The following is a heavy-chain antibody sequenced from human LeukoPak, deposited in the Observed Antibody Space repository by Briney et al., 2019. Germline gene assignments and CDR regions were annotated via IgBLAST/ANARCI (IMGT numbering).Heavy chain of an antibody. CDR1: EFTFSSYW. V-gene: IGHV3-7*01. J-gene: IGHJ4*02. CDR2: IKQDGSEK. Sequence: GGSLRLSCAASEFTFSSYWMSWVRQAPGKGLEWVANIKQDGSEKYYVDSVKGRFTISRDNAKYSLYLQMNSLRAEDTAVYYCARHHCSNTNCYMFFDYWGQGTLVTVSS. CDR3: ARHHCSNTNCYMFFDY. D-gene: IGHD2-2*02.